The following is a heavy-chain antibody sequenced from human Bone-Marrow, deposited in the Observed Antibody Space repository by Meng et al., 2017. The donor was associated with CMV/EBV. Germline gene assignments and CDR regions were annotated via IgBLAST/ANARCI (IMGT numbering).Heavy chain of an antibody. CDR1: GYTFTSYG. D-gene: IGHD6-13*01. Sequence: ASVKVSCKASGYTFTSYGISWVRQAPGQGLEWMGWISAYNGNTNYAQKLQGRVTMTTDTSTSTAYMELRSLRSDDTAVYYCARDRPGIAAAVSWFDPWGQGTRVTVSS. V-gene: IGHV1-18*01. J-gene: IGHJ5*02. CDR3: ARDRPGIAAAVSWFDP. CDR2: ISAYNGNT.